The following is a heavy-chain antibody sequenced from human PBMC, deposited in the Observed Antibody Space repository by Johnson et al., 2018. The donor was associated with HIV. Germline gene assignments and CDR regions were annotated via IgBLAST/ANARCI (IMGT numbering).Heavy chain of an antibody. CDR2: INWHGGSA. CDR3: ARALGAAGIKGGAFDI. D-gene: IGHD6-13*01. Sequence: EVQLVESGGGVVRPGGSLRLSCAASGFIFGDYGMSWVRQVPGKGLEWVCDINWHGGSARYADSVKGRFPISSDNAKNTLYLQMNTLRAEDTAVYYCARALGAAGIKGGAFDIWGQGTMVTVSS. CDR1: GFIFGDYG. V-gene: IGHV3-20*04. J-gene: IGHJ3*02.